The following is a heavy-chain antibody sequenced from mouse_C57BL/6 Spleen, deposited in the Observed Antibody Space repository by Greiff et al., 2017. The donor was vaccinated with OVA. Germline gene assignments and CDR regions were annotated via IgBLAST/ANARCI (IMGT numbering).Heavy chain of an antibody. CDR2: IYPGSGST. D-gene: IGHD2-4*01. Sequence: QVHVKQSGAELVKPGASVKMSCKASGYTFTSYWITWVKQRPGQGLEWIGDIYPGSGSTNYNEKFKSKATLTVDTSSSTAYMQLSSLTSEDSAVYYCARRGSYDYDDFAYWGQGTLVTVSA. CDR3: ARRGSYDYDDFAY. CDR1: GYTFTSYW. V-gene: IGHV1-55*01. J-gene: IGHJ3*01.